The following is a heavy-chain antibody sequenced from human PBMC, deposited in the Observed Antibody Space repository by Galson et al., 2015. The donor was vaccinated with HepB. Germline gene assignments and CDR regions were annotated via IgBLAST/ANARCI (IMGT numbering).Heavy chain of an antibody. Sequence: SVKVSCKASGYTFTSYAMHWVRQAPGQRLEWMGWINAGNGNTKYSQKFQGRVTITRDTSASTAYMELSSLRSEDTAVYYCARDVSAYSSSLEYWGQGTLVTVSS. CDR1: GYTFTSYA. CDR2: INAGNGNT. D-gene: IGHD6-13*01. CDR3: ARDVSAYSSSLEY. V-gene: IGHV1-3*01. J-gene: IGHJ4*02.